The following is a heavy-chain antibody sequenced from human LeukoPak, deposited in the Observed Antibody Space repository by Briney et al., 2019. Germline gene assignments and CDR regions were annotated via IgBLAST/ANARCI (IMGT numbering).Heavy chain of an antibody. Sequence: SVKVSCKASGGTFISYAISWVRQAPGQGLEWMGGIIPIFGTANYAQKFQGRVTITTDEYTSTAYMELSSLRSEDTAVYYCARGGIVVVPAAHYYFDYWGQGTLVTVSS. CDR1: GGTFISYA. V-gene: IGHV1-69*05. CDR2: IIPIFGTA. J-gene: IGHJ4*02. D-gene: IGHD2-2*01. CDR3: ARGGIVVVPAAHYYFDY.